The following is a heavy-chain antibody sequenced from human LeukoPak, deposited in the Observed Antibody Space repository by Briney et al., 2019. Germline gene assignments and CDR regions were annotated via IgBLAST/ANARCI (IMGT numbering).Heavy chain of an antibody. J-gene: IGHJ4*02. CDR2: IYYSGST. CDR1: GGSFSGYY. V-gene: IGHV4-59*08. CDR3: ARHGDNSSWDYFDY. D-gene: IGHD6-13*01. Sequence: SETLSLTCAVYGGSFSGYYWSWIRQPPGKGLEWIGYIYYSGSTHYNPSLMSRVTISVDTSKNQFSLKLSSVTAADTAVYYCARHGDNSSWDYFDYWGQGTLVTVSS.